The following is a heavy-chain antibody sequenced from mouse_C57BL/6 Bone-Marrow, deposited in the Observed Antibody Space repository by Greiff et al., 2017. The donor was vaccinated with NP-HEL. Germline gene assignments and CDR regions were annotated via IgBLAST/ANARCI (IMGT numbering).Heavy chain of an antibody. CDR3: YYGSPGWFAY. CDR1: GYTFTSSW. D-gene: IGHD1-1*01. CDR2: INPSSGYT. V-gene: IGHV1-7*01. J-gene: IGHJ3*01. Sequence: QVQLQQSGAELAKPGASVKLSCKASGYTFTSSWMHWVKQRPGQGLEWIGYINPSSGYTKYNQKFKDKATLTADKSSSTAYMQLSSLTYEDSAVYYCYYGSPGWFAYWGQGTLVTVSA.